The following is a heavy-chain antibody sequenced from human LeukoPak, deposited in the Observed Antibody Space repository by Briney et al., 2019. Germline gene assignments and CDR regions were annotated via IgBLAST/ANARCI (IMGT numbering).Heavy chain of an antibody. CDR1: GGSFSGYY. Sequence: SETLSLTCAVYGGSFSGYYWSWIRQPPGKGLEWIGYIYYSGSTNYNPSLKSRVTISVDTSKNQFSLKLSSVTAADTAVYYCARGTTIFGVVPNWFDPWGQGTLVTVSS. CDR3: ARGTTIFGVVPNWFDP. J-gene: IGHJ5*02. CDR2: IYYSGST. D-gene: IGHD3-3*01. V-gene: IGHV4-59*01.